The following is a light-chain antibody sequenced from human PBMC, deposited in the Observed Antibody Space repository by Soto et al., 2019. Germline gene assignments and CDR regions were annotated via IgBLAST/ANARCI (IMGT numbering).Light chain of an antibody. J-gene: IGKJ1*01. CDR3: QQYNNWPGT. CDR1: QSVSSN. Sequence: EIVMTQSPATLSVSPGERATLSCRASQSVSSNLAWYQQKPGQAPRLLIYGASTWATGIPARFSGSGSGTEFKLTISSLQSEDFAVYYCQQYNNWPGTFGQGTKVEIK. V-gene: IGKV3-15*01. CDR2: GAS.